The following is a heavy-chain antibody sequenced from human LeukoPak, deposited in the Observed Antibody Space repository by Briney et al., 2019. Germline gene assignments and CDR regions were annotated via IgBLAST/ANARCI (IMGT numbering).Heavy chain of an antibody. J-gene: IGHJ4*02. CDR2: ISSSSSYI. Sequence: PGGSLRLSCAAPGFTFSSYSMNWVRQAPGKGLEWVSSISSSSSYIYYADSVKGRFTISRDNAKNSLYLQMNSLRAEDTAVYYCARVLGEVGPFDYWGQGTLVTVSS. CDR3: ARVLGEVGPFDY. V-gene: IGHV3-21*01. CDR1: GFTFSSYS. D-gene: IGHD1-26*01.